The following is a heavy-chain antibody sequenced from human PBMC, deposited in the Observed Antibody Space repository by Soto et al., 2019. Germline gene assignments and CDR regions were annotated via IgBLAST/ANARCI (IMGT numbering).Heavy chain of an antibody. V-gene: IGHV2-5*01. CDR2: IYWNDDK. Sequence: QITLKESGPTLVKPTQPLTLTCTFSGFSLSTSGVGVGWIRQPPGKALEWLALIYWNDDKRYSPSLKSRLTITKDTSKNQVVLTMTNMDPVDTATYYCAHSPGVFRLLLFDPWGQGTLVTVSS. J-gene: IGHJ5*02. CDR1: GFSLSTSGVG. D-gene: IGHD6-6*01. CDR3: AHSPGVFRLLLFDP.